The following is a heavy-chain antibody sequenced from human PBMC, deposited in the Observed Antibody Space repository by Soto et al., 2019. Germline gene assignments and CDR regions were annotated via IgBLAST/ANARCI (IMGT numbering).Heavy chain of an antibody. CDR2: IKPDGSDS. Sequence: EVQLVESGGGLVQPGGSLRLSCAASGFTFSSYWMSWVRQAPGKGLEWVANIKPDGSDSYYVDSVKGRFTISRDNAKNSLYLQINSLRVEDTAVYYCAREDGWDLQAYWGQGTLVTVSS. V-gene: IGHV3-7*05. J-gene: IGHJ4*02. CDR3: AREDGWDLQAY. D-gene: IGHD1-26*01. CDR1: GFTFSSYW.